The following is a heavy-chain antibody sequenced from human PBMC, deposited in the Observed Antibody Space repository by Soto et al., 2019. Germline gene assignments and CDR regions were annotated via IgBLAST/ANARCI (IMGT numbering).Heavy chain of an antibody. J-gene: IGHJ5*02. CDR1: GGSISSSNW. CDR3: ARINYYGSVSFWFDP. Sequence: SETLSLTCAISGGSISSSNWWSWVRQPPGKGLEWIGEIYQSGSANYYPSLKSRVTISVDKSKNQFSLKLSSVTAADTAIYYCARINYYGSVSFWFDPWGRGTLVTVSP. D-gene: IGHD3-10*01. CDR2: IYQSGSA. V-gene: IGHV4-4*02.